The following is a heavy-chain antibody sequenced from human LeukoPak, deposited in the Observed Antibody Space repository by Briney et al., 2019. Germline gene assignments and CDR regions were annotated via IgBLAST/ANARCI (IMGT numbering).Heavy chain of an antibody. D-gene: IGHD3-22*01. J-gene: IGHJ4*02. Sequence: PGGSLRLSCAASGFTFSSYAMSWVRQAPGKGLEWVSAISGSGGSTYYADSVKGRFTISRDNSKNTLYLQMNSLRAEDTAVYYCAKVPAIDSSGYYWDPIDFDYWGQGTLVTVSS. CDR1: GFTFSSYA. V-gene: IGHV3-23*01. CDR2: ISGSGGST. CDR3: AKVPAIDSSGYYWDPIDFDY.